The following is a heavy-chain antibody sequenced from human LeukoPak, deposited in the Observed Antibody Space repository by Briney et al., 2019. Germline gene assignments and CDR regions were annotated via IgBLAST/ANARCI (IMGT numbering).Heavy chain of an antibody. D-gene: IGHD4-17*01. CDR3: TRESPTVTAPPDY. CDR2: IRSKAYGGTT. Sequence: GGSLRLSCTASGFTFGDYAMSWVRQAPGKGLEWVGFIRSKAYGGTTEYAASVKGRFTISRDDSKSIAYLQMNSLKTEDTAVYYCTRESPTVTAPPDYWGQGTLVTVSS. V-gene: IGHV3-49*04. J-gene: IGHJ4*02. CDR1: GFTFGDYA.